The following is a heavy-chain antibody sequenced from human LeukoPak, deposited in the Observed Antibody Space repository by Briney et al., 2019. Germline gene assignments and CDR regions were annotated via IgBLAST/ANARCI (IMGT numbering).Heavy chain of an antibody. CDR3: VGGAPNWGFDF. Sequence: RASVTVSCKASGYTFTSYDINWVRQATGQGFEWMGWMSPSTGDTGYAQKFQGRVTMTRYTSVSTAYMELSSLRSEDTAVYYCVGGAPNWGFDFWGQGTLVTVSS. J-gene: IGHJ4*02. D-gene: IGHD7-27*01. CDR1: GYTFTSYD. V-gene: IGHV1-8*01. CDR2: MSPSTGDT.